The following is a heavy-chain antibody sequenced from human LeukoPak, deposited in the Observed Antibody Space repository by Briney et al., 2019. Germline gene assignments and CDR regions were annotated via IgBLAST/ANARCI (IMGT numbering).Heavy chain of an antibody. CDR3: SRQRSTSTYYFGLDV. D-gene: IGHD6-6*01. Sequence: SQTLSLTCAISGDTVSSNTAAWNWIRQSPSRGLEWLGRTYYRSKWNTDYAASVQNRITINPDTSTNQFSLQLRSATPEDTAVYYCSRQRSTSTYYFGLDVWGQGTTVTVSS. CDR2: TYYRSKWNT. V-gene: IGHV6-1*01. J-gene: IGHJ6*02. CDR1: GDTVSSNTAA.